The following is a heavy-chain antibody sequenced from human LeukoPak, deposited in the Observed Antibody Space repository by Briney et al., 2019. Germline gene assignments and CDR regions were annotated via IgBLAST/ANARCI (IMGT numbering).Heavy chain of an antibody. Sequence: PGGSLRLSCAASGFSFSDYEMNWVRQAPGKGLEWVSYISHSGSTIYYADSVKGRFSISRDNAENSLFLQMNSLRAEDTAVYYCARHSPLFDYWGQGTLVTVSS. J-gene: IGHJ4*02. D-gene: IGHD2-21*01. CDR1: GFSFSDYE. CDR2: ISHSGSTI. V-gene: IGHV3-48*03. CDR3: ARHSPLFDY.